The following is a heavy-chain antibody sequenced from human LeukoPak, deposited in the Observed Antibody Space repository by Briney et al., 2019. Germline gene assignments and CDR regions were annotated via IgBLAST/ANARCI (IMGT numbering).Heavy chain of an antibody. D-gene: IGHD2-15*01. CDR3: ATAVDATCSSGGSCYSKWFDY. CDR1: GFTFSSYW. Sequence: AGSLRLSCAASGFTFSSYWMSWVRQAPGKGLEWVANIKQDGSEKYYVDSVKGRFTISRDNAKNSLYLQMNSLRAEDTAVYYCATAVDATCSSGGSCYSKWFDYWGQGTLVTVSS. J-gene: IGHJ4*02. V-gene: IGHV3-7*01. CDR2: IKQDGSEK.